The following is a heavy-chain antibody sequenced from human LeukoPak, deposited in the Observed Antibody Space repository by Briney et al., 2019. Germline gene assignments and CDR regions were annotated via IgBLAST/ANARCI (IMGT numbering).Heavy chain of an antibody. D-gene: IGHD3-22*01. CDR2: MNPNSGNT. V-gene: IGHV1-8*01. CDR3: ARGKIMFVGYYDSSVSLDY. J-gene: IGHJ4*02. Sequence: ASAKVSCKASGYTFTSYNINWARQATGQGLEWMGWMNPNSGNTGYAQKFQGRVTMTRNTSISKAYMELSSLRSEDTAVYYCARGKIMFVGYYDSSVSLDYWGQGTLVTVSS. CDR1: GYTFTSYN.